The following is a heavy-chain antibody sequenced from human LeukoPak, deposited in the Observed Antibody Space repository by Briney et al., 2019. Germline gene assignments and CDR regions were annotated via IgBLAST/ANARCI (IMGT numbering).Heavy chain of an antibody. CDR2: SSGSGGST. CDR1: GFTFSSYA. J-gene: IGHJ5*02. CDR3: AKRFRRSPVVVVAATYNWFDP. V-gene: IGHV3-23*01. D-gene: IGHD2-15*01. Sequence: GGSLRLSCAASGFTFSSYAMSGVRQAPGKGLEWVSASSGSGGSTYYADPVKGRFTISRDNSKNTLYLQMNSLRAEDTAVYYCAKRFRRSPVVVVAATYNWFDPWGQGTLVTVSS.